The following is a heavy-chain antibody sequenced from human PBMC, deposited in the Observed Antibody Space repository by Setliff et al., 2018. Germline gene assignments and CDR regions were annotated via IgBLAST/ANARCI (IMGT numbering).Heavy chain of an antibody. CDR1: GGSISSGSYY. D-gene: IGHD1-26*01. J-gene: IGHJ4*02. Sequence: SETLSLTCTVSGGSISSGSYYWSWIRQPAGKGLEWIGHIYTSGSTNYNPSLKSRVTISVDTSKNQFSLKLSSVTAADTAVYYCARAYSGSHDYWGQGTLVTVSS. V-gene: IGHV4-61*09. CDR2: IYTSGST. CDR3: ARAYSGSHDY.